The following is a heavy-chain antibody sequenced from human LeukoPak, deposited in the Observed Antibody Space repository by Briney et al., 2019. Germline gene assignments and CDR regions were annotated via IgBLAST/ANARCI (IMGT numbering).Heavy chain of an antibody. CDR3: ARDRWELLSNSYHYCGLDV. Sequence: GGSLRLSCAASVFTFSSYSMSWVRQAPWKGLEWVANIKQDGSEKCYVDSVKGRFTISRDNAKNSLYLQMNSLRAEDTAVYYCARDRWELLSNSYHYCGLDVWGQGTTVTVSS. J-gene: IGHJ6*02. D-gene: IGHD2-15*01. CDR1: VFTFSSYS. CDR2: IKQDGSEK. V-gene: IGHV3-7*01.